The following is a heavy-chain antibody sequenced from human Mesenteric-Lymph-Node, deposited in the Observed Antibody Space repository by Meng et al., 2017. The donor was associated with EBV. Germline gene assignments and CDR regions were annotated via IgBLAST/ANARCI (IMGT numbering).Heavy chain of an antibody. CDR1: GGSFSDYY. V-gene: IGHV4-34*01. D-gene: IGHD3-10*01. CDR3: AGHVGRGGDY. Sequence: HVQLRRWGTGLLKPSQPLSLTCAVYGGSFSDYYWSWIRQPPGKGLEWIGEINHSGNTHNNPSLKSRVSMSVDTSKNQFSLKLDSVTAADTAMHYCAGHVGRGGDYWDQGALVTVSS. J-gene: IGHJ4*02. CDR2: INHSGNT.